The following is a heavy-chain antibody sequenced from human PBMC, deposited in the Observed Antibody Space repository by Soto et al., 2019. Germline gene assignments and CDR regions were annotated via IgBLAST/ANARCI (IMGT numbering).Heavy chain of an antibody. V-gene: IGHV4-59*01. D-gene: IGHD3-22*01. CDR1: GGSIDNYY. J-gene: IGHJ3*02. Sequence: SETLSLTCNVSGGSIDNYYWSWIRQPPGKGLEWIGYIYYSGSTNYNPSLKSRVTISVDTSKNQFSLKLSSVTAADTAVYYCARDLTYYYDSSGYYSNGAFDIWGQGTMVTVS. CDR2: IYYSGST. CDR3: ARDLTYYYDSSGYYSNGAFDI.